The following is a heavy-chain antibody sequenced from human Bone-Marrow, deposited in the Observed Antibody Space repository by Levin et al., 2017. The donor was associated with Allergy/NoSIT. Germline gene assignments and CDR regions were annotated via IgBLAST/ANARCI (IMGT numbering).Heavy chain of an antibody. J-gene: IGHJ4*02. CDR1: GFTFSIYW. CDR3: VRGHVPGSNRHFDY. Sequence: PGGSLRLSCAGSGFTFSIYWMHWVRQAPGKGLVWISRIIGDGSDTSYEDSVKGRFTISRDNGKNTLYLQMNSLRPEDTAVYYCVRGHVPGSNRHFDYWGQGALVTVSS. D-gene: IGHD4-11*01. V-gene: IGHV3-74*01. CDR2: IIGDGSDT.